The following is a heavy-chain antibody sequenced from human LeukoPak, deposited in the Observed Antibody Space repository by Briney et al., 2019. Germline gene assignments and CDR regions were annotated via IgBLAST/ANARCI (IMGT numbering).Heavy chain of an antibody. CDR3: ARGGQPHSFDI. V-gene: IGHV3-48*01. CDR2: IGRSGNDI. D-gene: IGHD2-2*01. CDR1: GFTFSTYS. Sequence: GGSLRLSCAASGFTFSTYSMNWVRQAPGKGLEWVSHIGRSGNDIYYADSVKGRFTISRDNAKNSLYLQMNSLTGKDTAVYYCARGGQPHSFDIWGQGTMVTVSS. J-gene: IGHJ3*02.